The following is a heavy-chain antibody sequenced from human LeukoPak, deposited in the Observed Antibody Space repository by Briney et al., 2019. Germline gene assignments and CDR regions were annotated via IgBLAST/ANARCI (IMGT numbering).Heavy chain of an antibody. J-gene: IGHJ3*02. CDR1: GFSFSSYE. D-gene: IGHD2-15*01. CDR2: ISISSSTI. V-gene: IGHV3-48*03. CDR3: VRGGGSCCPFNAFDI. Sequence: GGSLRLSCAASGFSFSSYEMNWVGQAPGKGLEWVSYISISSSTIYNTDSVKDRSTISRDNAKKSLYLQMNSLRDEDTAVYYCVRGGGSCCPFNAFDIWGQGTMVTVSS.